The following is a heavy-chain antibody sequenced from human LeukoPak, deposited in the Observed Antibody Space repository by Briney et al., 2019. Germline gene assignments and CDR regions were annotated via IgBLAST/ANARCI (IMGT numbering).Heavy chain of an antibody. V-gene: IGHV4-31*03. CDR1: GASFNSDDQY. D-gene: IGHD3-22*01. CDR2: IHPSGML. J-gene: IGHJ4*02. Sequence: SQTLSLTCTVSGASFNSDDQYWNWIRQSPGKGLGWIGSIHPSGMLYNNPSLESRVTMSRDTSKNQFSLNLNSVTAADTAVYFCSRGLDSRKLGYWGQGTLVTVSS. CDR3: SRGLDSRKLGY.